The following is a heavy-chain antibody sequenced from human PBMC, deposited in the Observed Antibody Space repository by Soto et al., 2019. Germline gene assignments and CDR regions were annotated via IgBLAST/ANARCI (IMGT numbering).Heavy chain of an antibody. CDR1: GGSISSGGYY. J-gene: IGHJ5*02. CDR2: IYYSGNT. V-gene: IGHV4-31*03. CDR3: ARGSLRVAATPYNWFDP. D-gene: IGHD2-15*01. Sequence: PSETLSLTCTVSGGSISSGGYYWSWIRQHPGEGLEWIGYIYYSGNTYYNPSLKSRVTISVDTSKNQFSLKLSSVTAADTAVYYCARGSLRVAATPYNWFDPWGQGTLVTVSS.